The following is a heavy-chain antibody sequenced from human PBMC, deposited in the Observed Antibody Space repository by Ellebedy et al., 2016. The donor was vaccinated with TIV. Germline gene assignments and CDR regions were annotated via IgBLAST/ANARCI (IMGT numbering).Heavy chain of an antibody. CDR1: GYTLTDLS. D-gene: IGHD4-23*01. J-gene: IGHJ6*02. Sequence: ASVKVSXXVSGYTLTDLSMHWVRQAPGKGLEWMGGFDPEDGETIYAQKFQGRVTMTEDTSTDTAYMELSSLRSEDTAVYYCATSWPGGYGMDVWGQGTTVTVSS. V-gene: IGHV1-24*01. CDR3: ATSWPGGYGMDV. CDR2: FDPEDGET.